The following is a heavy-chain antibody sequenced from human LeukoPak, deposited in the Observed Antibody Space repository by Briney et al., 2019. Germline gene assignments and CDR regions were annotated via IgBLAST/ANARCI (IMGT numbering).Heavy chain of an antibody. D-gene: IGHD3-10*01. CDR2: IIPIFGTA. V-gene: IGHV1-69*13. CDR3: ARPKDSGFSFGESTNWFDP. J-gene: IGHJ5*02. CDR1: GGTFSSYA. Sequence: SVKVSCKASGGTFSSYAISWVRQAPGQGLEWMGGIIPIFGTANYAQKFQGRVTITADESTSTAYMELSSLRSEDTAVYYCARPKDSGFSFGESTNWFDPWGQGTLVTVSS.